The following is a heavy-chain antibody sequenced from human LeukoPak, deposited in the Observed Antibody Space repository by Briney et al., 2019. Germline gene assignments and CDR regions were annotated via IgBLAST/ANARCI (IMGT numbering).Heavy chain of an antibody. V-gene: IGHV4-38-2*02. Sequence: SETLSLTCTVSGYSISSGYYWGWIRQPPGKGLEWIGGIYHSGSTYYNPSLKSRVTISVDTSKNQFSLKLGSVTAADTAVYYCARIQWLVEGYFDYWGQGTLVTVSS. CDR1: GYSISSGYY. J-gene: IGHJ4*02. CDR2: IYHSGST. CDR3: ARIQWLVEGYFDY. D-gene: IGHD6-19*01.